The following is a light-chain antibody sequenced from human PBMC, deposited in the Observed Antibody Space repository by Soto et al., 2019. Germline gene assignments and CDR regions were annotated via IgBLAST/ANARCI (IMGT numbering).Light chain of an antibody. CDR1: QGINNN. CDR2: DAS. Sequence: VGDRVTITCRASQGINNNLAWFQQKPGKAPKLLIYDASQLETGVPSRFSGSGSGTDFTFTINSLQPEDIGTYYCQHYNSFPITFGQGTRLEIK. V-gene: IGKV1-33*01. J-gene: IGKJ5*01. CDR3: QHYNSFPIT.